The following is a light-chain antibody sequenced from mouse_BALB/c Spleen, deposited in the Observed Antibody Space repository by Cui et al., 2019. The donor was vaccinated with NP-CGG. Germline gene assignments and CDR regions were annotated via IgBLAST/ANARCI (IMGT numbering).Light chain of an antibody. CDR1: TGSVTTTNY. Sequence: QAVVTQESALTTSPGETVTLTCRSSTGSVTTTNYANWFREKPDHLFTGLIGGTNNRPPGVPARFSGSLIGDKAALTITGAQTEDEAVYFCALWYSNHWVFGGGTKLTVL. CDR2: GTN. J-gene: IGLJ1*01. V-gene: IGLV1*01. CDR3: ALWYSNHWV.